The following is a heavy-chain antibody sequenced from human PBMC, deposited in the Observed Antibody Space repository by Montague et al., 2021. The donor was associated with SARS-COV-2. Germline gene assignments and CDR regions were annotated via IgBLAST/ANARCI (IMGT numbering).Heavy chain of an antibody. Sequence: SETLSLTCTVSGGSTSTYYWSWIRQPPGTRLEWIGYVYYSGSTKYNPSLQNRLIVSVDTSENQFSLKLNSVTAADTAIYYCARDLGDAPAYWGQGILVTVSS. V-gene: IGHV4-59*01. CDR1: GGSTSTYY. J-gene: IGHJ4*02. CDR2: VYYSGST. CDR3: ARDLGDAPAY. D-gene: IGHD3-16*01.